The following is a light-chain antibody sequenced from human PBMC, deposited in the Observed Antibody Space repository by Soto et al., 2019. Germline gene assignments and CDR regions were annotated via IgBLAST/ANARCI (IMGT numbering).Light chain of an antibody. CDR1: TSNIGTNT. CDR3: ATWDDSVYV. CDR2: TND. J-gene: IGLJ1*01. V-gene: IGLV1-44*01. Sequence: QAVVTQPPSASGTPGQRVTLSCSGSTSNIGTNTVNWFQHVPGSAPKLLIYTNDQRPSGVPDRFSGSRSGTSASLAISGLQSEDEADYYCATWDDSVYVFGTGTKLTVL.